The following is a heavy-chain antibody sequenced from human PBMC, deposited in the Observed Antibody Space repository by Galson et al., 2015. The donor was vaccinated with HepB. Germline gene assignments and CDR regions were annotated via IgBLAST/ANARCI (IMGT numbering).Heavy chain of an antibody. CDR1: GFTFSSYG. CDR3: AKVQGIAAAGWGGY. J-gene: IGHJ4*02. Sequence: LRLSCAASGFTFSSYGMHWVRQAPGKGLEWVAVISYDGSNKYYADSVKGRFTISRDNSKNTLYLQMNSLRDEDTAVYYCAKVQGIAAAGWGGYWGQGTLVTVS. D-gene: IGHD6-13*01. V-gene: IGHV3-30*18. CDR2: ISYDGSNK.